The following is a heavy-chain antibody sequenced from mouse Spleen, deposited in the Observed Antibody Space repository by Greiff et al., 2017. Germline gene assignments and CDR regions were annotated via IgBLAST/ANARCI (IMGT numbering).Heavy chain of an antibody. D-gene: IGHD1-1*01. J-gene: IGHJ3*01. CDR1: GYTFTSYG. CDR3: ATDYYGSSSWFAY. Sequence: VMLVESGAELARPGASVKLSCKASGYTFTSYGISWVKQRTGQGLEWIGEIYPRSGNTYYNEKFKGKATLTADKSSSTAYMELRSLTSEDSAVYFCATDYYGSSSWFAYWGQGTLVTVSA. CDR2: IYPRSGNT. V-gene: IGHV1-81*01.